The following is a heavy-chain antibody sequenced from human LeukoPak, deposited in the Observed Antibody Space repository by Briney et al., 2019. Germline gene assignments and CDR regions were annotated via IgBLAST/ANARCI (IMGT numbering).Heavy chain of an antibody. CDR1: GGSISSSSYY. J-gene: IGHJ5*02. D-gene: IGHD2-21*02. V-gene: IGHV4-39*07. CDR2: IYYSGST. Sequence: PSETLSLTCTVSGGSISSSSYYWGWIRQPPGKGLEWIGSIYYSGSTYYNPSLKSRVTISVDTSKNQFSLKLSSVTAADTAVYYCAREEYCGADCYSGFDHWGQGTLVTVSS. CDR3: AREEYCGADCYSGFDH.